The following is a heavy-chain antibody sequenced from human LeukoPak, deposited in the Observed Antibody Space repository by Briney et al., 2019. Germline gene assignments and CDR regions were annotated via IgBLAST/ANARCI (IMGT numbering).Heavy chain of an antibody. CDR1: GFTFSSYA. J-gene: IGHJ4*02. Sequence: SGGSLRLSGAASGFTFSSYAMHWVRQAPGKGLEWVAVISYDGSNKYYADSVKGRFTISRDNSKNTLYLQMNSLRAEDTAVYYCARDLRSGWLQLPHFDYWGQGTLVTVSS. V-gene: IGHV3-30-3*01. CDR3: ARDLRSGWLQLPHFDY. CDR2: ISYDGSNK. D-gene: IGHD5-24*01.